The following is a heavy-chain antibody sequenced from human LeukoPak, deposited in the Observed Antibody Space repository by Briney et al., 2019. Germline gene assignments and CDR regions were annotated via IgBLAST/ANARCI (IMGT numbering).Heavy chain of an antibody. D-gene: IGHD6-13*01. V-gene: IGHV1-18*01. CDR3: ARGPIAAAGDS. CDR2: INANNGNT. J-gene: IGHJ4*02. Sequence: ASVKVSCKASGYTYTSYGITWVRQAPGQGLEWMGWINANNGNTNYAQNLQGRVTMTTDTSTSTAYMEMRSLRSDDTAVYYCARGPIAAAGDSRGQGTLVTVSS. CDR1: GYTYTSYG.